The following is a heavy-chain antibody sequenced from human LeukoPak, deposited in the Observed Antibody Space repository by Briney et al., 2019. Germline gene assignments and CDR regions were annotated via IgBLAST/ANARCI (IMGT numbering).Heavy chain of an antibody. V-gene: IGHV5-51*01. CDR2: IYPGDSDT. CDR1: GYRFTNYW. D-gene: IGHD4-17*01. CDR3: ARSGYGDYNFDY. J-gene: IGHJ4*02. Sequence: GESLKISFKGSGYRFTNYWIGWVRQMHGKGLEWMGIIYPGDSDTKYSPSFQGQVTISVDKSISTAYLQWSSLKASDTAMYYCARSGYGDYNFDYWGQGTLVTVSS.